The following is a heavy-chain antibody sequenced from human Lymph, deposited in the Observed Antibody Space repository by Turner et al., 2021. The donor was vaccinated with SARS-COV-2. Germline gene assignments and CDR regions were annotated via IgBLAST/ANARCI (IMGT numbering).Heavy chain of an antibody. J-gene: IGHJ2*01. CDR3: ARDSGGSLDL. CDR1: GFTFSSYA. Sequence: QVQLVESGGGVVQPGRSLSFSCAASGFTFSSYAMHWVRQAPGKGLEWVALISYDGSNKYYADSVKGRFTISRDNSKNTLYLQMNSLRAEDTAIYYCARDSGGSLDLWGRGTLVTVSS. V-gene: IGHV3-30-3*01. CDR2: ISYDGSNK.